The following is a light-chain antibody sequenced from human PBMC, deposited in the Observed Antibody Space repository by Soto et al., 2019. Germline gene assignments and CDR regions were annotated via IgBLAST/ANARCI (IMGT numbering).Light chain of an antibody. Sequence: QSVLTQPASVSGSPGQSITISCTGTSSDVGGYNFVSWYQHHPGKAPKLMIYEVSNRPSGVSNRFSGAKSGNTASLTISGLQAEDEGDYYCCSHTSNRALNWVFGGGTKVTVL. CDR3: CSHTSNRALNWV. V-gene: IGLV2-14*01. CDR1: SSDVGGYNF. J-gene: IGLJ3*02. CDR2: EVS.